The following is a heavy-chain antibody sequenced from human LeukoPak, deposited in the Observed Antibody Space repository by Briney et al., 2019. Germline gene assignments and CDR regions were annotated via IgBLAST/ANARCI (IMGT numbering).Heavy chain of an antibody. CDR2: IYCSGST. Sequence: PSETLSLTCTVSGGSISSYYWSWIQQPPGKGLEWIGYIYCSGSTNYNPSLKSRVTISVDTSKNQFSLKLSSVTAADTAVYYCASPSYCSGGSCPLDYWGQGTLVTVSS. J-gene: IGHJ4*02. D-gene: IGHD2-15*01. CDR3: ASPSYCSGGSCPLDY. CDR1: GGSISSYY. V-gene: IGHV4-59*01.